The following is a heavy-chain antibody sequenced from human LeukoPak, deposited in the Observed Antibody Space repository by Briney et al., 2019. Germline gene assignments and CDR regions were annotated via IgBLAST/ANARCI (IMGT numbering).Heavy chain of an antibody. CDR1: GFTFSSYA. J-gene: IGHJ5*02. CDR3: AKDRGVGVSNWFDP. V-gene: IGHV3-23*01. CDR2: LSSGGRST. Sequence: GGSLRLSCAASGFTFSSYAMSWVRQAPGKGLGWVSGLSSGGRSTFYTDSVKGRFTISRDNSKNTLYLQMNSLRADDTAVYYCAKDRGVGVSNWFDPWGQGTLVTVSS. D-gene: IGHD3-10*01.